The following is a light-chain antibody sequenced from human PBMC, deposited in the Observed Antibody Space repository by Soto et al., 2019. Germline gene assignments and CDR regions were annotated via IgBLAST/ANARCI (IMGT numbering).Light chain of an antibody. V-gene: IGKV3-15*01. CDR3: QQYNNWPPWT. CDR1: QSVTNSY. J-gene: IGKJ1*01. Sequence: EIVMTQSPVTLSVSPGERATLSCRAIQSVTNSYLAWYQQKPGQAPRLLIYGASTRATGIPDRFSGSGSGTEFTLTISRLQSEDFAVYYCQQYNNWPPWTFGQGTKVDIK. CDR2: GAS.